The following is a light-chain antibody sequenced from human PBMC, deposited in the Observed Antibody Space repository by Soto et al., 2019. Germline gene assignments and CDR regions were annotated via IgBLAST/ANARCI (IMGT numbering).Light chain of an antibody. CDR1: ESISSW. CDR2: KAS. CDR3: HQYGASHT. Sequence: DIPMTQSPSTLSASVGDRIIITCRASESISSWLAWYQQKPGKAPKLLIYKASTLESGVPSRFSASGSGTEFTLTISSLQPDDSATYFCHQYGASHTFGGGTKVEIK. J-gene: IGKJ4*01. V-gene: IGKV1-5*03.